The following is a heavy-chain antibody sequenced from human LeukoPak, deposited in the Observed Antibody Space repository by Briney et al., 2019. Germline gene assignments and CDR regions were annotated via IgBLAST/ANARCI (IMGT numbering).Heavy chain of an antibody. CDR3: ARAMVQYYYYGMDV. CDR1: GGSISSSSYF. J-gene: IGHJ6*02. D-gene: IGHD3-10*01. V-gene: IGHV4-39*01. Sequence: PSETLSLTCTVSGGSISSSSYFWGWIRQPPGKGLEWIGSIYYSGSTYYNPSLKSRVTISVDTSKNQFSLKLSSVTAADTAVYYCARAMVQYYYYGMDVWGQGTTVTVSS. CDR2: IYYSGST.